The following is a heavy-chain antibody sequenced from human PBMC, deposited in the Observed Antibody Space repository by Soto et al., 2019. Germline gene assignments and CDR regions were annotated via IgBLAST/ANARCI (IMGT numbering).Heavy chain of an antibody. D-gene: IGHD3-10*01. CDR2: IDPSDSYT. J-gene: IGHJ3*02. Sequence: GESLKISCKGSGYSFTSYWISWVRQIPGKGLEWMGRIDPSDSYTNYSPSFQGHVTISADKSISTAYLQWSSLKASDTAMYYCARPRSITMVRGVINDAFGIWGQGTMVTVSS. CDR1: GYSFTSYW. CDR3: ARPRSITMVRGVINDAFGI. V-gene: IGHV5-10-1*01.